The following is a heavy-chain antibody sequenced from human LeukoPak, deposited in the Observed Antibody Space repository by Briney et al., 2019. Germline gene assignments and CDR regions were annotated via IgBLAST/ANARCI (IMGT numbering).Heavy chain of an antibody. V-gene: IGHV3-9*01. Sequence: GRSLRLSCAASGFTFDDYAMLWVRQAPGKGLEWVSGISWNSGSIGYADSVKGRFTISRDNAKNSLYLQMNSLRAEDTALYYCAKDAMIVVVTGAFDIWGQGTMVTVSS. CDR1: GFTFDDYA. J-gene: IGHJ3*02. CDR3: AKDAMIVVVTGAFDI. CDR2: ISWNSGSI. D-gene: IGHD3-22*01.